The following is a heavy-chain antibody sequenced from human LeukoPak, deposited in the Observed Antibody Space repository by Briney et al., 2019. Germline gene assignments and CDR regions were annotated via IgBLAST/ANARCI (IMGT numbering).Heavy chain of an antibody. D-gene: IGHD5-18*01. J-gene: IGHJ6*02. CDR2: IIPILGIA. Sequence: SVKVSCKASGGTFSSYAISWVRQAPGQGLEWMGRIIPILGIANYAQKFQGRVTITADKSTSTAYMELSSLRAEDTAVYYCARGGVQLHPWDASYGMDVWGQGTTVTVSS. CDR3: ARGGVQLHPWDASYGMDV. CDR1: GGTFSSYA. V-gene: IGHV1-69*04.